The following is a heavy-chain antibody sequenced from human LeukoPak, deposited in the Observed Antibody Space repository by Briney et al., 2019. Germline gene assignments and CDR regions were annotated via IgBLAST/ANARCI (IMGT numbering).Heavy chain of an antibody. CDR3: ARFPEVFTMVRGVMYFDL. J-gene: IGHJ2*01. D-gene: IGHD3-10*01. CDR1: GGSISSSSYY. Sequence: PSETLSLTCTVSGGSISSSSYYWGWIRQPPGKGLEWIGSIYYSGSTYYNPSLKSRVTISVDTSKNQFSLKLSSVTAADTAVYYCARFPEVFTMVRGVMYFDLWGRGTLVTVSS. CDR2: IYYSGST. V-gene: IGHV4-39*07.